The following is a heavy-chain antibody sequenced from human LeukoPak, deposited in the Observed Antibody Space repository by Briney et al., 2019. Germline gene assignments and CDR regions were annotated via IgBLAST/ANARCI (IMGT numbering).Heavy chain of an antibody. J-gene: IGHJ3*02. CDR1: GFTFGSYG. Sequence: GGSLRLSCAASGFTFGSYGMHWVRQAPGKGLEWVTFIRSDGSNKYYADSVKGRFTISRDNAKNSLYLQMNSLRAEDTAVYYCARDPTSSWETAFDIWGQGTMVTVSS. CDR2: IRSDGSNK. V-gene: IGHV3-30*02. CDR3: ARDPTSSWETAFDI. D-gene: IGHD1-26*01.